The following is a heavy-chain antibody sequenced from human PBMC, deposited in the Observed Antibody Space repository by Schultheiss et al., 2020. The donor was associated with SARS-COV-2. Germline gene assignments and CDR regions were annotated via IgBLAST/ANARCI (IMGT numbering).Heavy chain of an antibody. V-gene: IGHV4-59*01. CDR2: IYYIGSA. CDR1: GGSISSYY. J-gene: IGHJ4*02. D-gene: IGHD1-14*01. CDR3: ARGGNYVDY. Sequence: SETLSLTCTVSGGSISSYYWSWIRQPPGKGLEWIGYIYYIGSASYNPSLKSRVTISVDTSKTQFSLNLSSVTTADTAVYYCARGGNYVDYWGQGTLVTVSS.